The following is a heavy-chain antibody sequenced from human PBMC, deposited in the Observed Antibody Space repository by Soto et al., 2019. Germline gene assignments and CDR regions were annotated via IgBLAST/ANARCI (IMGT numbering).Heavy chain of an antibody. V-gene: IGHV3-64*02. D-gene: IGHD6-19*01. CDR2: ISSNGGST. CDR3: ARGPYSSGDLLYYYGMDV. J-gene: IGHJ6*02. CDR1: GFTFSSYA. Sequence: EVQLVESGEGLVQPGGSLRLSCAASGFTFSSYAMHWVRQAPGKGLEYVSAISSNGGSTYYADSVKGRFTISRDNSKNTLYLQMGSLRAEDMAVYYCARGPYSSGDLLYYYGMDVWGQGTTVTVSS.